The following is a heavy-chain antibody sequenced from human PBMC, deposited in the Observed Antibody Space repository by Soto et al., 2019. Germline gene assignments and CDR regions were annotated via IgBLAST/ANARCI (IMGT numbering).Heavy chain of an antibody. J-gene: IGHJ5*02. Sequence: QVQLVESGGGVVQPGRSLRLSCAGSGFTFSKSPMHWVRQSPGKGLEWLAIISYDGNNKKYTDSVKGRFTISRDNSNNTLYLQVNSLRPEDTAVYYCARVLFGDLLSPLDPWGQGTLVTVSS. CDR2: ISYDGNNK. V-gene: IGHV3-30-3*01. CDR1: GFTFSKSP. D-gene: IGHD3-10*02. CDR3: ARVLFGDLLSPLDP.